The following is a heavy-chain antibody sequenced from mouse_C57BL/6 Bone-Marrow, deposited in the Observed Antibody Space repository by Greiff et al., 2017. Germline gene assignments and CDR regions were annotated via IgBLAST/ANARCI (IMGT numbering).Heavy chain of an antibody. CDR1: GYTFTSYW. V-gene: IGHV1-7*01. CDR3: AKPDGYYVWFAY. CDR2: INPSSGYT. D-gene: IGHD2-3*01. J-gene: IGHJ3*01. Sequence: VQLQESGAELANPGASVKLSCKASGYTFTSYWMHWVKQRPGQGLEWIGYINPSSGYTKSNQKFTGKATLTADKSSSTAYMQLSSLTYEDSAVYYCAKPDGYYVWFAYWGQGTLVTVSA.